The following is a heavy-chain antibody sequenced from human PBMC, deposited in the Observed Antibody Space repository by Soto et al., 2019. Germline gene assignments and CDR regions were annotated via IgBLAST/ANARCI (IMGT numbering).Heavy chain of an antibody. CDR2: INQDGSDQ. D-gene: IGHD2-8*01. CDR3: ATSMRHTLNP. Sequence: EVQVEESGGGLVQPGGSLRLSCAASGFTFSSHWMTWVRQVPGKGLEWVANINQDGSDQYYVDSVKGRFTISRDNAKNSLCLHMNSLRVEDTAVYYCATSMRHTLNPWGQGTLVTVSS. CDR1: GFTFSSHW. V-gene: IGHV3-7*01. J-gene: IGHJ5*02.